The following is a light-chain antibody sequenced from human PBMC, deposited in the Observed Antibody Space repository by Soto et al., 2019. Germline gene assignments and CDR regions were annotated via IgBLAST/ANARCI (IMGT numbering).Light chain of an antibody. CDR2: DAS. J-gene: IGKJ3*01. Sequence: DIQMTQSPSSLSASVGDRVTITCQASQDISNYLNWYQQKPGKAPKLLIYDASNLQTGVPTRFSGSGSGTDFTLTISSLQPEDIATYYCQRYDNLPFTFGPGTKVDIK. CDR1: QDISNY. CDR3: QRYDNLPFT. V-gene: IGKV1-33*01.